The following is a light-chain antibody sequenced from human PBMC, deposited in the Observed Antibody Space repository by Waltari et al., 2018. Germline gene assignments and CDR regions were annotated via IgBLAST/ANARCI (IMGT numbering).Light chain of an antibody. J-gene: IGLJ3*02. CDR2: KNK. V-gene: IGLV1-47*01. Sequence: QSVLTQPPSASGTPGQKVTIPCNGSSSNIGSNYVYWYQQLPGTAPKLLIFKNKQRPSGVPDRFSDSKSGTSASLAINGLRSEDEADYYCAAWDDSLSGLVLGGGTKVTVL. CDR1: SSNIGSNY. CDR3: AAWDDSLSGLV.